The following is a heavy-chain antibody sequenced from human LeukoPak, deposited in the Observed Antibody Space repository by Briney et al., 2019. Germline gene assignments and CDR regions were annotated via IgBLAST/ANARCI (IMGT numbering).Heavy chain of an antibody. Sequence: TGGSLRLSSAASGFTVNSYAMNWVRQAPGKGLEWVSVISASGDNTYYADSVKGRFTISRDDSKNTVYLQMNSLRADDTAVYHCAKRGRRHYGDYVAFWGQGTLVTVSS. CDR1: GFTVNSYA. V-gene: IGHV3-23*01. D-gene: IGHD4-17*01. CDR2: ISASGDNT. CDR3: AKRGRRHYGDYVAF. J-gene: IGHJ4*02.